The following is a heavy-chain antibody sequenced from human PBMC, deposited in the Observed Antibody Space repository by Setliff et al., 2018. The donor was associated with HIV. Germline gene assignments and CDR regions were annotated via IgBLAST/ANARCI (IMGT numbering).Heavy chain of an antibody. Sequence: SETLSLTCAVYGGSFSGYYWSWIRQPPGKGLEWVGEINHSGSTNYNSSLKSRLTISVDTSRNRFSLKLSSVTAADTAVYYCARGPQYYDILTGNYPYYNYGMDVWGQGTTVTVSS. CDR2: INHSGST. V-gene: IGHV4-34*01. CDR3: ARGPQYYDILTGNYPYYNYGMDV. CDR1: GGSFSGYY. D-gene: IGHD3-9*01. J-gene: IGHJ6*02.